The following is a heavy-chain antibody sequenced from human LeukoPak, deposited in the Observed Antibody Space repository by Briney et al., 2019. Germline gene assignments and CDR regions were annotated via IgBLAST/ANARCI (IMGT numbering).Heavy chain of an antibody. CDR1: GFTFSSYA. J-gene: IGHJ4*02. V-gene: IGHV3-49*04. CDR3: TRNYRGSFHYFDY. Sequence: GGSLRLSCAASGFTFSSYAMSWVRQAPGKGLEWVGFIRSKTYGGTTEYAASVKRRFTISRDDSKSIAYLQMSSLKTGDTAVYYCTRNYRGSFHYFDYWGQGTLVTVSS. D-gene: IGHD1-26*01. CDR2: IRSKTYGGTT.